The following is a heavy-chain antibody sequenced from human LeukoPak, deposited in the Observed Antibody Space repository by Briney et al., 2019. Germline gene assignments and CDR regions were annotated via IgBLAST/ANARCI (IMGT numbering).Heavy chain of an antibody. CDR2: IYYSGST. CDR3: ARSGVEAAAGFDYYYYYYMDV. J-gene: IGHJ6*03. CDR1: GGSISSSSYY. Sequence: SETLSLTCTVSGGSISSSSYYWGWIRQPPGKGLEWIGSIYYSGSTYYNPSLKSRVTISVDTSENQFSLKLSSVTAADTAVYYCARSGVEAAAGFDYYYYYYMDVWGKGTTVTVSS. D-gene: IGHD6-13*01. V-gene: IGHV4-39*07.